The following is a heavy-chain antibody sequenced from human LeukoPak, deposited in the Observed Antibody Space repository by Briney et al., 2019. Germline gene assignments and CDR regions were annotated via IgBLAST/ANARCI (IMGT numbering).Heavy chain of an antibody. CDR1: GFTFSYYG. V-gene: IGHV3-30*02. D-gene: IGHD6-6*01. CDR3: AKDNGGSSSSPSLP. Sequence: GGSLRLSCAASGFTFSYYGMHWVRQAPGKGLEWVAFIRYDGSNKYYADSVKGRFTISRDNSKSTLFLQMNSLRAEDTAVYYCAKDNGGSSSSPSLPWGQGTLVTVSS. CDR2: IRYDGSNK. J-gene: IGHJ5*02.